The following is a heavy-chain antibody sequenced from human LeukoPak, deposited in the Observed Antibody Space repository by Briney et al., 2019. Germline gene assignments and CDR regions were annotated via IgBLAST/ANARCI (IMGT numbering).Heavy chain of an antibody. J-gene: IGHJ3*02. CDR1: GGSISSSSYY. D-gene: IGHD5-12*01. CDR3: ARTTQGGLRDAFDI. V-gene: IGHV4-39*07. CDR2: IYYSGST. Sequence: SETLSLTCTVSGGSISSSSYYWGWIRQPPGKGLEWIGSIYYSGSTYYNPSLKSRVTISVDTSKNQFSLKLSSVTAADTAVYYCARTTQGGLRDAFDIWGQATMVTVSS.